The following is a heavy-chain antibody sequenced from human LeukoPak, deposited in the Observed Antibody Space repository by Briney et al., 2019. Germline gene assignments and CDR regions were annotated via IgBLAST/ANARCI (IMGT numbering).Heavy chain of an antibody. D-gene: IGHD4-17*01. CDR3: AKSGATVPLYYFDY. Sequence: PGGSLRLSCAASGFTFDDYAMHWVRQAPGKGLEWVSGISWNSGSIGYADSVKGRFTISRDNAKNSLYLQVNSLRAEDTALYYCAKSGATVPLYYFDYWGQGTLVTVSS. J-gene: IGHJ4*02. CDR2: ISWNSGSI. CDR1: GFTFDDYA. V-gene: IGHV3-9*01.